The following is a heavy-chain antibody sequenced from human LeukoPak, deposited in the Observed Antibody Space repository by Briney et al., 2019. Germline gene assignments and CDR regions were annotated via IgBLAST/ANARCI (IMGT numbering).Heavy chain of an antibody. CDR3: ARVNHYDFWIGYYLWLDY. D-gene: IGHD3-3*01. V-gene: IGHV4-59*01. CDR1: GGSISSYY. Sequence: SETLSLTCTESGGSISSYYWSWIRQPPGKGLEWIGYIYYSGSTNYNPSLKSRVTISVDTSKNQFSLKLSSVTAADTAVYYCARVNHYDFWIGYYLWLDYWGQGTLVTVSS. CDR2: IYYSGST. J-gene: IGHJ4*02.